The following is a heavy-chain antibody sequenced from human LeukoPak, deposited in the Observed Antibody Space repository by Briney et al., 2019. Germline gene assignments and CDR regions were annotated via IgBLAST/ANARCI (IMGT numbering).Heavy chain of an antibody. V-gene: IGHV4-59*08. CDR2: IYYSGST. D-gene: IGHD5-18*01. CDR1: GGSISSYY. J-gene: IGHJ3*02. CDR3: APWIHGSGHDAFDI. Sequence: SETLSLTCTVSGGSISSYYWSWIRQPPGKGLEWIGYIYYSGSTNYNPSLKSRVTISVDTSKNQFSLKLSSVTAADTAVYYCAPWIHGSGHDAFDIWGQGTMVTVSS.